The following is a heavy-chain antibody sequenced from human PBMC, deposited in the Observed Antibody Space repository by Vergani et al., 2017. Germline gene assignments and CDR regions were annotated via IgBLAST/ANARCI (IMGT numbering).Heavy chain of an antibody. Sequence: EVQLLESGGGLVQPGGSRRFSCVGAGFTFDTNTMAYVRQAPGKGLEWVATFSSVGGDIFNADSVKGRFTISRDNSKNTLFLQMNSLKDEDTAVYYCTTAGGLYYLHGEYFQYWGRGTLVSGSS. J-gene: IGHJ1*01. CDR3: TTAGGLYYLHGEYFQY. CDR1: GFTFDTNT. V-gene: IGHV3-23*01. D-gene: IGHD3-10*01. CDR2: FSSVGGDI.